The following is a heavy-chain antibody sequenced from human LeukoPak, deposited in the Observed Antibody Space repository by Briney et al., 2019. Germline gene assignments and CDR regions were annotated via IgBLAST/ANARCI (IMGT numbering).Heavy chain of an antibody. D-gene: IGHD1-26*01. Sequence: GGSLRLSCAASGFTFSSNAMHWVRQAPGKGLEYVSVISSNGGSTYYANSVKGRFIISRDNAKNSLYLQMDSLRVEDTAEYYCARDPYSGNYGAYYYYYMDVWGKGTTVTVSS. CDR1: GFTFSSNA. V-gene: IGHV3-64*01. J-gene: IGHJ6*03. CDR2: ISSNGGST. CDR3: ARDPYSGNYGAYYYYYMDV.